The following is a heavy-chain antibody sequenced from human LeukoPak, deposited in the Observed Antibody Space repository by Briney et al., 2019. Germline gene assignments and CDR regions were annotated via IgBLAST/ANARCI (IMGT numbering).Heavy chain of an antibody. D-gene: IGHD3-22*01. CDR1: GFTFSTYV. V-gene: IGHV3-23*01. Sequence: GGSLRLSCAASGFTFSTYVMSWVRQAPGKGLEWVSAISGTGGSTYYADSVKGRFTISRDNSKNTLYPQMNSLRAEDTAVYYCAKAGIVVITFFDYWGQGTLVTVSS. CDR3: AKAGIVVITFFDY. CDR2: ISGTGGST. J-gene: IGHJ4*02.